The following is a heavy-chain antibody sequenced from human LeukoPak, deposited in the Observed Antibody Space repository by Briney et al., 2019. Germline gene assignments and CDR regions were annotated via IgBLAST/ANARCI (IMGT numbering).Heavy chain of an antibody. Sequence: KSSETLSLTCPVSGGSISSYYWSWIRQPPGKGLEWIGYIYYSGSTNYNPSLKSRVTISVDTSKNQFSLKLSSVAAADTAVYYCARVASDYGDYAPDYWGQGTLVTVSS. V-gene: IGHV4-59*01. CDR2: IYYSGST. CDR3: ARVASDYGDYAPDY. D-gene: IGHD4-17*01. J-gene: IGHJ4*02. CDR1: GGSISSYY.